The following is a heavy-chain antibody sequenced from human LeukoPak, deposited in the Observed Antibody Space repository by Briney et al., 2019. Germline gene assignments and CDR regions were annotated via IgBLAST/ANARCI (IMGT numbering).Heavy chain of an antibody. CDR3: ARESGYSYGLAGFFDY. D-gene: IGHD5-18*01. CDR1: GFTVSSNY. V-gene: IGHV3-53*01. Sequence: GGSLRLSCAASGFTVSSNYMSWVRQAPGKGLEWVSVIYSDGRIRSADSVKGRFTISRDDSKNTLSLQMNSLRAEDTAVYYCARESGYSYGLAGFFDYWGQGTLVTVSS. J-gene: IGHJ4*02. CDR2: IYSDGRI.